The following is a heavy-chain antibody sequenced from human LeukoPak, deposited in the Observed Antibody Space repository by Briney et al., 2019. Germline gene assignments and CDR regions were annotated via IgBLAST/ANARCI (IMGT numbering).Heavy chain of an antibody. D-gene: IGHD2-2*01. CDR1: GESFSGYY. Sequence: SETLSRTCAVYGESFSGYYWSWIRQTPGKGLEWIGEISHSGTTNYNPSLESRVTISVDTSKKQFSLKLTSVTAADTAVYFCARKYCSATSCSYGFDIWGQGTMVTVSS. CDR3: ARKYCSATSCSYGFDI. V-gene: IGHV4-34*01. CDR2: ISHSGTT. J-gene: IGHJ3*02.